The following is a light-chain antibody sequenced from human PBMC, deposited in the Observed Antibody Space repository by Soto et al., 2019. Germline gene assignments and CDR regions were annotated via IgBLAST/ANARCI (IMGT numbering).Light chain of an antibody. Sequence: EIVMTQSPATLSVSPGERATLSCRASQSVSNKLAWYQQKVGQAPRLLISGASTRATGIPARFSGSGSGTEFTLTISSLQSEDFEVYYCQQYDKWPLTFGGGAKVEIK. CDR2: GAS. J-gene: IGKJ4*01. V-gene: IGKV3-15*01. CDR1: QSVSNK. CDR3: QQYDKWPLT.